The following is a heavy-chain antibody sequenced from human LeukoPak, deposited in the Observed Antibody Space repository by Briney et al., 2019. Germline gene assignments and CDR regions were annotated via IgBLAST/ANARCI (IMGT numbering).Heavy chain of an antibody. CDR3: AKAYNPAGYYYYYMDV. V-gene: IGHV3-30*18. Sequence: GGSLRLSCAASGFTFSSYGMHWVRQAPGKGLEWVAVISYDGSNKYYADSVKGRFTISRDNSKNTLYLQMNSLRAEDTAVYYCAKAYNPAGYYYYYMDVWGKGTTVTVSS. J-gene: IGHJ6*03. CDR1: GFTFSSYG. D-gene: IGHD5-24*01. CDR2: ISYDGSNK.